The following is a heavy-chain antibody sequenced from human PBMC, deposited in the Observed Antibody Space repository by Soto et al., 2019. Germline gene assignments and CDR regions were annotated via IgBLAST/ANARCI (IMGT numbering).Heavy chain of an antibody. D-gene: IGHD6-19*01. V-gene: IGHV4-59*01. CDR2: IXYGGSX. CDR3: ARGRRSGWYNFDS. Sequence: XXTLSLTCTVSCGSITSYYWSWIRQPPGEGLEWSGEIXYGGSXNYNTYIKSRXXILVDKAXXXFDAKLTSVTAADTAVHFCARGRRSGWYNFDSWGQGTLVTVSS. J-gene: IGHJ4*02. CDR1: CGSITSYY.